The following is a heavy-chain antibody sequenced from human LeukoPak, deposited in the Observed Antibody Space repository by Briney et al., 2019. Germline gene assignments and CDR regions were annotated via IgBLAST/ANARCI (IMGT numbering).Heavy chain of an antibody. V-gene: IGHV3-7*01. J-gene: IGHJ4*02. CDR2: IKQDGSEK. CDR1: GFTLSSYW. CDR3: ARPYDDTSGSY. Sequence: GGSLRLSCAASGFTLSSYWMSWVRQAPGKGQEGVANIKQDGSEKYYVDSVKGRFTISRDNAKNSVSLQMNSLRAEDTAVYYCARPYDDTSGSYWGQGTLVTVFS. D-gene: IGHD3-22*01.